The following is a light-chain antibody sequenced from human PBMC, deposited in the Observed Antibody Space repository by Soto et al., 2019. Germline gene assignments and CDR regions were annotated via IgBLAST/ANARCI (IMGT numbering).Light chain of an antibody. J-gene: IGKJ1*01. V-gene: IGKV1-5*01. CDR3: QQYNSLWT. CDR2: DAS. Sequence: DIQMTQSPSTLSASVGDRVTITGRASQSISSWLAWYQQKPGKAPKLLIYDASSLESGVPSRFSGSGSGTEFTLTISSLQPDDFATYYCQQYNSLWTFGQGTKVDI. CDR1: QSISSW.